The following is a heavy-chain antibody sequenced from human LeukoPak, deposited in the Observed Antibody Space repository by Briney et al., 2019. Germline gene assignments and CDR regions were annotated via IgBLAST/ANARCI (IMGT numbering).Heavy chain of an antibody. J-gene: IGHJ4*02. CDR3: ARDMLPMTTVTTPGDY. V-gene: IGHV1-2*02. CDR2: INPNSGAT. Sequence: ASVKVSCKASGYTLTDHYMHWVRQAPGQGLEWMGWINPNSGATKSAQKFQGRVTMTRDTSISTAYMELSRLRSDDTAVYYCARDMLPMTTVTTPGDYWGQGTLVTVSS. D-gene: IGHD4-17*01. CDR1: GYTLTDHY.